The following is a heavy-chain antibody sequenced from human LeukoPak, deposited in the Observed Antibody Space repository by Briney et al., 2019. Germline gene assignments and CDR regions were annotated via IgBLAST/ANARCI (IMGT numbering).Heavy chain of an antibody. CDR2: TFYRSKWYN. CDR1: GDSVSSNSGV. CDR3: AREAAAGWVDY. Sequence: SQTLSLTCAISGDSVSSNSGVWTWIRQSPSRGFEWLGRTFYRSKWYNHYAVSVKSRITVNPDTSKNQFSLQLNSVTPEDTAVYYCAREAAAGWVDYWGQGTLVTVSS. V-gene: IGHV6-1*01. J-gene: IGHJ4*02. D-gene: IGHD6-13*01.